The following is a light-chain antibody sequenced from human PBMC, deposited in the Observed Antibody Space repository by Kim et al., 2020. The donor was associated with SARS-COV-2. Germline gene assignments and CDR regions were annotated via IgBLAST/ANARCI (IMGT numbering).Light chain of an antibody. Sequence: EIVMTQSPATLSVSPGERATLSCRASQSVSSNLAWYQQKPGQAPRLLIYGASTRATGIPARFSGSGSVTEFTLTISSLQSEDFAVYYCQQYNNWPPSFSQGTKLEI. CDR3: QQYNNWPPS. V-gene: IGKV3-15*01. CDR1: QSVSSN. J-gene: IGKJ2*03. CDR2: GAS.